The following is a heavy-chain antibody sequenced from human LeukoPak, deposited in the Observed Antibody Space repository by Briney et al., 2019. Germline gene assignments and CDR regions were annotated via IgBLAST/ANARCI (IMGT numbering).Heavy chain of an antibody. J-gene: IGHJ3*02. V-gene: IGHV3-48*01. Sequence: GGSLRLSCAASGFNFSIYSMNWVRQAPGKGLEWVSYITRSSTTIYYADSVKGRFAISRDYSRNTVYLQMNSLRAEDTAVYYCARESGFGELFPYAFDIWGQGTVVTVSS. CDR2: ITRSSTTI. CDR1: GFNFSIYS. CDR3: ARESGFGELFPYAFDI. D-gene: IGHD3-10*01.